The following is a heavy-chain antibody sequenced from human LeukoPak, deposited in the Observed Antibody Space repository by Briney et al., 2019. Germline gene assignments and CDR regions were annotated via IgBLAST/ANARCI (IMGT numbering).Heavy chain of an antibody. Sequence: GGSLRLSCAASGFTFSSYWMSWVRQAPGKGLEWVANIKQDGSEKYYVDSVKGRFTISRDNAKNSLYLQMNSLRAEDTAVYYCARAEKPYYYDSSGYYGYWGQGTLVTVSS. V-gene: IGHV3-7*01. J-gene: IGHJ4*02. D-gene: IGHD3-22*01. CDR1: GFTFSSYW. CDR2: IKQDGSEK. CDR3: ARAEKPYYYDSSGYYGY.